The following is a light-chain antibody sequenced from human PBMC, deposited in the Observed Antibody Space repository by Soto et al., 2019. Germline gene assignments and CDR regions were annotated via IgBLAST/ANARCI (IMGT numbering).Light chain of an antibody. J-gene: IGLJ3*02. V-gene: IGLV8-61*01. CDR3: ALYMGSGIGV. CDR2: STN. Sequence: QTVVTQEPSFSVSPGRTVTLTCGLSSGSVSTSYYPSWYQQTPGQAPRTLIYSTNTRSSGVPDRFSGSILGNKAALTITGAEADDEADYCCALYMGSGIGVFGGGTKLTVL. CDR1: SGSVSTSYY.